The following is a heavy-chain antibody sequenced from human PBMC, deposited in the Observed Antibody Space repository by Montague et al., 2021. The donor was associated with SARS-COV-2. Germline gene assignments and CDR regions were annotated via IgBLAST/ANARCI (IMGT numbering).Heavy chain of an antibody. CDR1: GFSISSGYY. V-gene: IGHV4-38-2*02. Sequence: SETLSLTCSVSGFSISSGYYWGWIRQTPGKGLEWIGSRYQNGATYYSPSLKRPVTILLDTSKNQFSLSLTSVTAADTAVYYCARATSVRGAVSWFDPWGQGILVTVSS. J-gene: IGHJ5*02. CDR3: ARATSVRGAVSWFDP. D-gene: IGHD3-10*01. CDR2: RYQNGAT.